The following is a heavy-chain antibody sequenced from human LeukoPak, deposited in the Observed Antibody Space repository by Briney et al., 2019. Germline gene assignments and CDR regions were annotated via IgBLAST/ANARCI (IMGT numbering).Heavy chain of an antibody. V-gene: IGHV3-23*01. CDR2: ISGSGGST. J-gene: IGHJ4*02. Sequence: GGSLRLSCAASGFTFSSYAMSWVRQAPGKGLEWVAAISGSGGSTYYADSVKVRCTISRDNSKNTLYLQMNSLRAEDTAVYYCATTPHDYGDYVCDYWGQGTLVTVSS. D-gene: IGHD4-17*01. CDR1: GFTFSSYA. CDR3: ATTPHDYGDYVCDY.